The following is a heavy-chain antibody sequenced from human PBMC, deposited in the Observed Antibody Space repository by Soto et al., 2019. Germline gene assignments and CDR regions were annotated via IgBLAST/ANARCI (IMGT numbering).Heavy chain of an antibody. CDR3: ASAILTGYYLSYGMDV. CDR2: IIPIFGTA. Sequence: SVTVSCKASGCTFSSYAISWVRQAPGQGLEWMGGIIPIFGTANSAQKFQGRVTITADESTSTAYMELSSLRSEDTAVYYCASAILTGYYLSYGMDVWGQGTTVTVSS. CDR1: GCTFSSYA. V-gene: IGHV1-69*13. D-gene: IGHD3-9*01. J-gene: IGHJ6*02.